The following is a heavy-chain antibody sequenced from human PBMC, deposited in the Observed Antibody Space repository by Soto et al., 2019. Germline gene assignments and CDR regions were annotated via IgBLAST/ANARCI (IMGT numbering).Heavy chain of an antibody. CDR1: GYTFTSYA. Sequence: QVQLVQSGAEVKKPGASVKVSCKASGYTFTSYAMHWVRQAPGQRLEWMGWINAGNGNTKYSQKFQGRVTITRDTSASTAYMELSSLRSEDTAVYYCARVKGSGWYSEGRNAFDIWGQGTMVTVSS. J-gene: IGHJ3*02. V-gene: IGHV1-3*01. CDR3: ARVKGSGWYSEGRNAFDI. CDR2: INAGNGNT. D-gene: IGHD6-19*01.